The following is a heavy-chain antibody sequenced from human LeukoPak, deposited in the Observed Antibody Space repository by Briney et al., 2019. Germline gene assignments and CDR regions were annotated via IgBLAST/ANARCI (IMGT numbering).Heavy chain of an antibody. Sequence: GGSLRLSCAASGFTFSSYSMNWVRQAPGKGLEWVSSISSSSSYIYYADSVKGRFTISRDNAKKSVYLQMNSLRAEDTAVYYCARRYCGGDCHIDYWGQGTPVTVSS. D-gene: IGHD2-21*02. J-gene: IGHJ4*02. CDR2: ISSSSSYI. CDR3: ARRYCGGDCHIDY. V-gene: IGHV3-21*01. CDR1: GFTFSSYS.